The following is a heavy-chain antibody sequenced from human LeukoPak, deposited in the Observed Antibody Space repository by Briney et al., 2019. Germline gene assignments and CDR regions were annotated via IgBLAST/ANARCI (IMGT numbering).Heavy chain of an antibody. Sequence: SETLSLTCAVYGGSFSGYFWSWIRQSPGRGLEWIGEVSQSGGANYNPSLKSRVTMSGAPSKNQFSLNLSSVTAADTAVYYYARSKAHLSTSWYGTWFDPWGQGTLVTVSS. D-gene: IGHD2-2*01. CDR2: VSQSGGA. J-gene: IGHJ5*02. V-gene: IGHV4-34*01. CDR1: GGSFSGYF. CDR3: ARSKAHLSTSWYGTWFDP.